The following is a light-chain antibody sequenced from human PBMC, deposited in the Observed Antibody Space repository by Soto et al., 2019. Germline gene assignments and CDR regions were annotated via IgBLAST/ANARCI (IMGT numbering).Light chain of an antibody. CDR1: QSISSG. J-gene: IGKJ1*01. CDR3: QQYNSYSWT. V-gene: IGKV1-5*01. CDR2: DAS. Sequence: SQITQSPSTLSASVGARVTITCLASQSISSGLAWYQQKPGKAPKLLIYDASSLESGVPSRFRGSGSGTEFTLTISSLQPDDFATYYCQQYNSYSWTFGQGTKVDI.